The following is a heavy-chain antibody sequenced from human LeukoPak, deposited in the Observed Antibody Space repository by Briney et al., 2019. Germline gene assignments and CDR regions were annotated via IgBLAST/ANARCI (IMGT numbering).Heavy chain of an antibody. Sequence: ASVKVSCKASGYTFTSYGISWVRQAPRQGLEWMGWISAYNGNTNYAQKLQGRVTMTTDTSTSTTYMELRSLRSDDTAVYYCARGGGGTYYYDSSGYSYFDYWGQGTLVTVSS. CDR3: ARGGGGTYYYDSSGYSYFDY. CDR2: ISAYNGNT. CDR1: GYTFTSYG. J-gene: IGHJ4*02. D-gene: IGHD3-22*01. V-gene: IGHV1-18*01.